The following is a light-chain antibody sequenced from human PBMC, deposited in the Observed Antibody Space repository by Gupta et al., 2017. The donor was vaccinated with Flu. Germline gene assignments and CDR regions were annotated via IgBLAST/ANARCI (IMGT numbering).Light chain of an antibody. CDR1: SSNVGTNY. V-gene: IGLV1-47*02. Sequence: SALTTPPSASGAPGQRVAISCSGSSSNVGTNYVHWYQQLPGTAPKLLCYSSNQRPSGVPDRFAGSKAGTSASPAISVLRAEDEADYYGAEYDDSLSREVLGTGTKLTVL. CDR2: SSN. CDR3: AEYDDSLSREV. J-gene: IGLJ1*01.